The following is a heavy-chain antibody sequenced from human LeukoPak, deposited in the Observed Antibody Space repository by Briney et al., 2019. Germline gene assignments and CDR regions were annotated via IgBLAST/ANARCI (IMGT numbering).Heavy chain of an antibody. J-gene: IGHJ4*02. Sequence: GGSLRLSCAASGLSFSSYAMSWVRQAPGKGLEWVSAISGSGAGTYYGDSVKGRFTISRDNSKKTVFLQMNSLRAEDTAVYYCAEDLLSSSYYYDSSGYPFDYWGQGTLVTVSS. V-gene: IGHV3-23*01. CDR3: AEDLLSSSYYYDSSGYPFDY. D-gene: IGHD3-22*01. CDR2: ISGSGAGT. CDR1: GLSFSSYA.